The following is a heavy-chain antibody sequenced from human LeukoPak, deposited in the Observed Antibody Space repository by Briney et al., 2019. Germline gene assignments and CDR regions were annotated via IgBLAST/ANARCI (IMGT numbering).Heavy chain of an antibody. V-gene: IGHV6-1*01. CDR1: GDSVSTKSAT. CDR3: ARDPYYQLLRGFDP. Sequence: SQTLSLTCAISGDSVSTKSATWNWIRQSPSRGLEWLGRTYYTSKWYNDYAVSVKSRITINPDTSKYQFSLQLNSVTPEDTAVYYCARDPYYQLLRGFDPWGQGTLVTVSS. CDR2: TYYTSKWYN. J-gene: IGHJ5*02. D-gene: IGHD2-2*01.